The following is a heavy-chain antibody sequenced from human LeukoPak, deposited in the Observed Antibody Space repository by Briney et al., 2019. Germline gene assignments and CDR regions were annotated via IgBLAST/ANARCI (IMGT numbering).Heavy chain of an antibody. CDR2: LSSGGTT. CDR3: ARDVCSGACYPVY. V-gene: IGHV3-66*01. CDR1: GLTFSNAW. Sequence: SGGSLRLSCAVSGLTFSNAWMTWVRQAPGKGLEWVSLLSSGGTTYYADSVKGRFTISRDNSKNTLLLQINSLRAEDTAVYYCARDVCSGACYPVYWGQGTLVTVSS. D-gene: IGHD2-21*02. J-gene: IGHJ4*02.